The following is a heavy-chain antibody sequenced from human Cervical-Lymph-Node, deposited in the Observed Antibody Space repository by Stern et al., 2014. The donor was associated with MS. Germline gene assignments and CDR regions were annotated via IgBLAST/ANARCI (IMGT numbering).Heavy chain of an antibody. CDR3: ARDMSSPERSDW. CDR2: ITNVGST. J-gene: IGHJ4*02. V-gene: IGHV3-53*01. D-gene: IGHD1-1*01. CDR1: GFTVSRDY. Sequence: EAQLVESGGGVIQPGGSLRLSCTASGFTVSRDYMTWVRQAPGKWLEWVSLITNVGSTFYTDSVKGRFTISRDDSKNTVYLHMTSLRAEDTAMYYCARDMSSPERSDWWGQGTLVTVSS.